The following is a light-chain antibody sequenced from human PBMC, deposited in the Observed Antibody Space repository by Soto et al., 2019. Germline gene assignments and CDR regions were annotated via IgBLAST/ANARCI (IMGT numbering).Light chain of an antibody. CDR3: QQYDNLPLT. CDR1: QSVSSSY. Sequence: EIVLTQSPGTLSLSPVERATLSCMASQSVSSSYLAWYQQKPGQAPRLLIFGASSRATGVPARFSGSGSGTEFTLTINSLQSEDFAVYFCQQYDNLPLTFGPGTKVDIK. J-gene: IGKJ3*01. V-gene: IGKV3-20*01. CDR2: GAS.